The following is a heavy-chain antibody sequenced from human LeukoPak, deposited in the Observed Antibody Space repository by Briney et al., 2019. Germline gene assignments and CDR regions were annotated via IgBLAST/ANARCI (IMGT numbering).Heavy chain of an antibody. J-gene: IGHJ4*02. D-gene: IGHD3-3*01. CDR3: ARESRVLIGDGYYLDS. V-gene: IGHV4-4*07. CDR2: LYTGRET. CDR1: DVSISNYY. Sequence: SETLSLTCTVSDVSISNYYWTWIRQPAGKGLEWIGRLYTGRETDYNPSLKSRVTMSVDTSNSQFSLRLTSVTAADTATYYCARESRVLIGDGYYLDSWGPGTLITVSS.